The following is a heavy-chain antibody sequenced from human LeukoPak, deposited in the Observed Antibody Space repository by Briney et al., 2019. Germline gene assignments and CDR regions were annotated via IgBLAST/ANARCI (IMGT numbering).Heavy chain of an antibody. Sequence: SVKVSCKASGYTLTSYGISWVRQAPGQGLEWMGGIIPIFGTANYAQKFQGRVTITTDESTSTAYMELSSLRSEDTAVYYCASSHVEYDSSGYYLDYWGQGTLVTVSS. CDR1: GYTLTSYG. CDR3: ASSHVEYDSSGYYLDY. D-gene: IGHD3-22*01. CDR2: IIPIFGTA. J-gene: IGHJ4*02. V-gene: IGHV1-69*05.